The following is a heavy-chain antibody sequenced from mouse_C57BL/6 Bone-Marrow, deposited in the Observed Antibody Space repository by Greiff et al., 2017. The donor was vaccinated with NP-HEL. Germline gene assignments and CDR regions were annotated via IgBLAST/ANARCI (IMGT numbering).Heavy chain of an antibody. CDR3: ARGYDYDEGTAWFAY. CDR1: GYTFTSYG. Sequence: QVQLHHSLSYLSSPGASVKLSCKASGYTFTSYGISWVKQRTGQGLEWIGEIYPRSGNTYYNEKFKGKATLTADKSSSTAYMELRSLTSEDSAVYFCARGYDYDEGTAWFAYWGQGTLVTVSA. CDR2: IYPRSGNT. J-gene: IGHJ3*01. V-gene: IGHV1-81*01. D-gene: IGHD2-4*01.